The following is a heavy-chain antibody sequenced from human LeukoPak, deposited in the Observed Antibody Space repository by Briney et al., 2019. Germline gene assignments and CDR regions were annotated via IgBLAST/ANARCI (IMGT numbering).Heavy chain of an antibody. CDR1: GFTFSSYA. D-gene: IGHD3-22*01. Sequence: GGSLRLSCAASGFTFSSYAMEWVRQAPGKGLEWVSSITGSSDSIYYADSVKGRFTISRDNAKNSVYLQMDSLRAEDTAVYYCATPLDYYDSSGYHQGGDWGQGTLVTVSS. CDR2: ITGSSDSI. CDR3: ATPLDYYDSSGYHQGGD. J-gene: IGHJ4*02. V-gene: IGHV3-21*04.